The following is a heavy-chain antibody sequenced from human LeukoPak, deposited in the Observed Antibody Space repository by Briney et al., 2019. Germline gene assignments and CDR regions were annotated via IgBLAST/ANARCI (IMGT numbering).Heavy chain of an antibody. CDR2: MNPNSGNT. D-gene: IGHD1-14*01. V-gene: IGHV1-8*02. CDR3: ARDSNLYYYYYMDV. J-gene: IGHJ6*03. CDR1: GYTFTSYD. Sequence: ASVKVSCKASGYTFTSYDINWVRQATGQGLEWMGWMNPNSGNTGYAQKFQGRVTMTRDMSTSTVYMELSSLRSEDTAVYYCARDSNLYYYYYMDVWGKGTTVTVSS.